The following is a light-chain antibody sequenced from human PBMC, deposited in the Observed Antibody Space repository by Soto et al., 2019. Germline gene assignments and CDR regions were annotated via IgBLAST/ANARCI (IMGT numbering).Light chain of an antibody. CDR3: YSATDDHYV. Sequence: SYELTQPSSVSVSPGQTANITCSGDMLTKKFARWFQQRPRQAPVLLIYKDSGPPSGIPVRFSGSNSGTTVTLTISGAQVEDEADYSCYSATDDHYVFGNGTKVTVL. J-gene: IGLJ1*01. CDR2: KDS. V-gene: IGLV3-27*01. CDR1: MLTKKF.